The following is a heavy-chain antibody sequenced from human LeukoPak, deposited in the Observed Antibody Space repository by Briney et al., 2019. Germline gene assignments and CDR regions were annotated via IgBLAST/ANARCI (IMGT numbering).Heavy chain of an antibody. J-gene: IGHJ4*02. D-gene: IGHD3-3*01. CDR3: ARGSWSGSLHYFDY. Sequence: GGSLRLSCAASGFTFNNYWMSWVRQAPGKGLEYVANIKQDGSEKYYVDSVKGRFTISRDNAKNSLYLQMNSLRAEDTAVYYCARGSWSGSLHYFDYWGQGTLVTVSS. CDR2: IKQDGSEK. CDR1: GFTFNNYW. V-gene: IGHV3-7*01.